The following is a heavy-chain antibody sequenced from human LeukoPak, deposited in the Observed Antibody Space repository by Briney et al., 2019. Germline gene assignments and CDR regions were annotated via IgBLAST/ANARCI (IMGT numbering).Heavy chain of an antibody. CDR3: AKVSSDFWGSYTFDH. CDR2: IRYDGSMK. J-gene: IGHJ4*02. D-gene: IGHD3-3*01. V-gene: IGHV3-30*02. CDR1: VFTFGSYG. Sequence: GGALRLSCAASVFTFGSYGMHWVRQAPGKGLQWVAFIRYDGSMKYYSDSVRGRFTISRDNTKNTLFLLMNGLRAEDTAVYYCAKVSSDFWGSYTFDHWGQGTPVTVSS.